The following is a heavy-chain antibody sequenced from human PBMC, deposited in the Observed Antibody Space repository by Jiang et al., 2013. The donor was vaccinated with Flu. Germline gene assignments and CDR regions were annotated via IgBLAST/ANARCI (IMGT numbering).Heavy chain of an antibody. D-gene: IGHD6-19*01. V-gene: IGHV6-1*01. J-gene: IGHJ3*02. CDR2: TYYRSKWYN. Sequence: QTLSLTCAISGDSVSSNSAAWSWIRQSPSRGLEWLGRTYYRSKWYNDYAVSMKSRMTINSDTSKNQFSLQLNSVTPEDTAVYYCARDPEWLMDAFDIWGQGTMVTVSS. CDR3: ARDPEWLMDAFDI. CDR1: GDSVSSNSAA.